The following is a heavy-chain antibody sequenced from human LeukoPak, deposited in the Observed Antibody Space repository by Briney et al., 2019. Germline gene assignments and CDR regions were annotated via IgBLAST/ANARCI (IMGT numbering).Heavy chain of an antibody. J-gene: IGHJ3*02. Sequence: SGTLSLTCTVSGYSISSGYYWGWIRKPPGKGLEWIGSIYHSGSTYYNPSLKSRVTISVDTSKNQFSLKLSSVTAADTAVYYCARTTGRDAFDIWGQGTMVTVSS. D-gene: IGHD1-26*01. CDR2: IYHSGST. CDR3: ARTTGRDAFDI. V-gene: IGHV4-38-2*02. CDR1: GYSISSGYY.